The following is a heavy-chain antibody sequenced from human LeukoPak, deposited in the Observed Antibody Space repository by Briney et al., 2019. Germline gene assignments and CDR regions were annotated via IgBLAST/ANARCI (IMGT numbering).Heavy chain of an antibody. CDR2: ISSNGGST. V-gene: IGHV3-64*04. Sequence: PGGSLRLSCSASGFTFSSYAMHWVRQAPGKGLEYVSAISSNGGSTYYADSVKGRFTISRDNSKNALYLQMNSLRAEDTAVYYCAKDSYGSGSYYTWGQGTMVTVSS. CDR1: GFTFSSYA. J-gene: IGHJ3*01. CDR3: AKDSYGSGSYYT. D-gene: IGHD3-10*01.